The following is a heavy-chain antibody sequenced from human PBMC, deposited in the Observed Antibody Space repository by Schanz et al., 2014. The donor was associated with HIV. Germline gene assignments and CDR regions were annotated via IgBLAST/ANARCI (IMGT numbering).Heavy chain of an antibody. Sequence: EVRLVESGGGLVQSGGSLRLSCAASGFSFSNFWVTWVRQAPGKRLEWVANIKQDESEKYYADSVKGRFTISRDNSKNTLYLQMNTLRAEDTAVYYCAKDKSRHTYSSSSRFDPWGQGTLVTVSS. CDR3: AKDKSRHTYSSSSRFDP. V-gene: IGHV3-7*03. CDR2: IKQDESEK. J-gene: IGHJ5*02. CDR1: GFSFSNFW. D-gene: IGHD6-13*01.